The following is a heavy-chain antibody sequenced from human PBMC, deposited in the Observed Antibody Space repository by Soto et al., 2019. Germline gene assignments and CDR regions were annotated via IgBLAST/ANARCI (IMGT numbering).Heavy chain of an antibody. CDR1: GFTFDDYA. V-gene: IGHV3-9*01. CDR3: AKDYDFWSGCFDY. CDR2: ISWNSGTI. J-gene: IGHJ4*02. Sequence: EVQLVESGGGLVQPGRSLRLSCAASGFTFDDYAMHWVRQAPGKGLGWVSGISWNSGTIGYAASVRGRFTISRDNAKNSLYLQMNSLRAEDTALYYRAKDYDFWSGCFDYWGQGTLVTVSS. D-gene: IGHD3-3*01.